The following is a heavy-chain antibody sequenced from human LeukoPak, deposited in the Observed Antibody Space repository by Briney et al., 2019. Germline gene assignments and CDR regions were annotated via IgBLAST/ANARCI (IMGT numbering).Heavy chain of an antibody. V-gene: IGHV3-21*01. CDR1: GFTFSSYS. Sequence: PGGSLRLSCAASGFTFSSYSMNWVRQAPGKGLEWVSSISSSSSYIYYADSVKGRFTISRDNAKNSLYLQMNSLRAEDTAVYYCARGTHSGSYYPYYYYGMDVWGQGTTVTVSS. CDR2: ISSSSSYI. D-gene: IGHD1-26*01. CDR3: ARGTHSGSYYPYYYYGMDV. J-gene: IGHJ6*02.